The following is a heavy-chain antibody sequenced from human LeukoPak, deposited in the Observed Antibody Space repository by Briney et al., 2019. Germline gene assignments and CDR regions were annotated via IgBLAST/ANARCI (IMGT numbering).Heavy chain of an antibody. CDR2: ISAYNGNT. CDR1: GYTFTSYG. J-gene: IGHJ6*03. D-gene: IGHD6-6*01. V-gene: IGHV1-18*01. CDR3: AREYEYNYYYYMDV. Sequence: ASVKVSCKASGYTFTSYGISWVRQAPGQGLEWMGWISAYNGNTNYAQKLQGRVTMTTDTSTSTAYMDLRSLRSDDTAVYYCAREYEYNYYYYMDVWGKGTTVTVSS.